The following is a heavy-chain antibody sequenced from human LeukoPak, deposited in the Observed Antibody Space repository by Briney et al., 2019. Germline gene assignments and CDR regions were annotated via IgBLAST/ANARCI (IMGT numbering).Heavy chain of an antibody. CDR3: AKAIHGTTGTADAFDI. V-gene: IGHV3-9*03. CDR2: ISWNSGSI. D-gene: IGHD1-1*01. CDR1: GFTFDDYA. J-gene: IGHJ3*02. Sequence: GRSLRLSCAASGFTFDDYAMQWVRQAPGKGVEGGAGISWNSGSIVYAESVKGGFTIYRENEKKSLYRQMNRLRGEDMALYYCAKAIHGTTGTADAFDIWGQGTMVTVSS.